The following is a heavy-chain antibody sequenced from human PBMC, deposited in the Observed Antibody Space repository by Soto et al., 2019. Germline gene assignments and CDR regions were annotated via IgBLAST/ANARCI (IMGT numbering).Heavy chain of an antibody. CDR1: GFTFNTYG. V-gene: IGHV3-30*18. CDR2: IAYDGGNK. J-gene: IGHJ4*02. Sequence: QVQLVESGGGVVQPGGSLRLSCAASGFTFNTYGMHWVRQAPGKGLEWVAVIAYDGGNKYYADSVKGRFTISRDNSNNTVYLQMDSLRADDTAVYYCAKGHPPFIAARPQDYWGQGTLVTVSS. D-gene: IGHD6-6*01. CDR3: AKGHPPFIAARPQDY.